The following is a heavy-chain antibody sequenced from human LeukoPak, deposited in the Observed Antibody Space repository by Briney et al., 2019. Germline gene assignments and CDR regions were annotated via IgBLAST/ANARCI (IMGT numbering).Heavy chain of an antibody. Sequence: SETLSLICTVSGGSISSYYWSWIRQPPGKGLEWIGYIYYSGSTNYNPSLKSRVTISVDTSKNQFSLKLSSVTAADTAVYYCARVRNGDYSDAFDIWGQGTMVTVSS. V-gene: IGHV4-59*01. CDR3: ARVRNGDYSDAFDI. CDR2: IYYSGST. J-gene: IGHJ3*02. D-gene: IGHD4-17*01. CDR1: GGSISSYY.